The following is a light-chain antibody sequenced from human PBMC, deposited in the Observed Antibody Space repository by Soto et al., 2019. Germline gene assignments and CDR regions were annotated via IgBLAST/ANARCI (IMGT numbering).Light chain of an antibody. Sequence: EIVLTQSPCTLSLSPGERATLSCRASQSVSSSYLAWYQHKPGQAPRLLIYAASSRATGIPDRFSGSGSGTDLTLTISRLEPEDFAVYYCHRCGNSPQYTFGQGTKLEI. CDR2: AAS. V-gene: IGKV3-20*01. J-gene: IGKJ2*01. CDR3: HRCGNSPQYT. CDR1: QSVSSSY.